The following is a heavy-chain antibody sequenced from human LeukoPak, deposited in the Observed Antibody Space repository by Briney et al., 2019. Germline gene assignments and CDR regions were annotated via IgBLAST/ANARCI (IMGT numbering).Heavy chain of an antibody. CDR3: AGRLWRRDGYNLSAFDI. CDR1: GGSISSYY. CDR2: IYYSGST. Sequence: PSETLSLTCTVSGGSISSYYWNWIRQPPGKGLEWIGYIYYSGSTNYNPSLKSRVTISVDTSKNQFSLKLSSVTAADTAVYYCAGRLWRRDGYNLSAFDIWGQETMVTVSP. V-gene: IGHV4-59*01. D-gene: IGHD5-24*01. J-gene: IGHJ3*02.